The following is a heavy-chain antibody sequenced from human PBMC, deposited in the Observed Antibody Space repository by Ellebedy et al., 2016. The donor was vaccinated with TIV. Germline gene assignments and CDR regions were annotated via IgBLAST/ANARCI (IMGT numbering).Heavy chain of an antibody. CDR1: GFTFSSYA. V-gene: IGHV3-23*01. J-gene: IGHJ4*02. CDR2: ISGSGGST. CDR3: AKVTVTTVDY. Sequence: GESLKISCAASGFTFSSYAMSWVRQAPGKGLEWVSAISGSGGSTYYADSVKGRFTISRDNSKNTLYLQMNSLRAEDTAVYYCAKVTVTTVDYWGQGTLVTVSS. D-gene: IGHD4-17*01.